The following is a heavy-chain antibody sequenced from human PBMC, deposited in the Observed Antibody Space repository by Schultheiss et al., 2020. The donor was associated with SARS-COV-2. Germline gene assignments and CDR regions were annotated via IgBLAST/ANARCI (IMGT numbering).Heavy chain of an antibody. CDR2: IYWNDDK. CDR3: AHYGVVWGMDV. V-gene: IGHV2-5*01. Sequence: SGPTLVKPTQTLTLTCTLSGISLTTAEVGVGWIRQPPGKALEWLALIYWNDDKRYSPSLNSRLTITEDASKNQVVLTMTNMDPVDTATYYCAHYGVVWGMDVWGQGTTVTVSS. J-gene: IGHJ6*02. CDR1: GISLTTAEVG. D-gene: IGHD3-3*01.